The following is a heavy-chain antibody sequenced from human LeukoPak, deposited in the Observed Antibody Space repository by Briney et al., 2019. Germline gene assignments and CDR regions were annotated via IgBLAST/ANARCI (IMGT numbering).Heavy chain of an antibody. CDR1: GGSISPWF. Sequence: SETLSLTCTVSGGSISPWFWSWIRQPPGKGLEWIGHFDFSGTTAYNPSLRSRVTISLSTSRAQFSLIRRSLTAADAAVYYGARQTWLLDSWGQGALVTVSS. V-gene: IGHV4-59*08. CDR2: FDFSGTT. CDR3: ARQTWLLDS. J-gene: IGHJ5*01. D-gene: IGHD5-12*01.